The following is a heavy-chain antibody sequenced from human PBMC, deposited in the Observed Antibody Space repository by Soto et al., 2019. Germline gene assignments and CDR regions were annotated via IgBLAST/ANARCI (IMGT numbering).Heavy chain of an antibody. Sequence: QVQLVQSGAEVKKPGASVKVSCKASGYTFTSYDINWVRQATGQGLEWMGWMNPNSGNTAYAQKFQGRVTMTRNTXXXXXXXXLXSXXXXXXXVYYCARELQQLVNWGQGTLVTVSS. CDR1: GYTFTSYD. V-gene: IGHV1-8*01. D-gene: IGHD6-13*01. CDR3: ARELQQLVN. J-gene: IGHJ4*02. CDR2: MNPNSGNT.